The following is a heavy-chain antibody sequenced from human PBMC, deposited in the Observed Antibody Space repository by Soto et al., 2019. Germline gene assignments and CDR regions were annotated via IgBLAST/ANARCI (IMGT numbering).Heavy chain of an antibody. J-gene: IGHJ4*02. CDR2: IDYVGST. V-gene: IGHV4-59*11. Sequence: KTSETLSLTCSASGDSINSRYWSWIRQPPGKGLEWIGYIDYVGSTNYAPSLQSRVTMSVDTSKNQVSLKLRYVTAADTAVYYCVRQRGNYFDFWGQGTLVTVSS. CDR3: VRQRGNYFDF. CDR1: GDSINSRY. D-gene: IGHD3-10*01.